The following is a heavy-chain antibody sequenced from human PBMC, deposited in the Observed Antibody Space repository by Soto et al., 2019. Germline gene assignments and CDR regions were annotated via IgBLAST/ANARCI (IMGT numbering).Heavy chain of an antibody. V-gene: IGHV1-46*01. D-gene: IGHD6-19*01. CDR3: ARPAVEVAGPFDY. Sequence: QVQLVQSGAEVKKPGASVKVSCKASGYTFTSYYMHWVRQAPGQGLEWMGIINPSGGSTSYAQKFQGRVTMTRYTSTSTVYMELSSLRSEDTAVDYCARPAVEVAGPFDYWGQGTLVTVSS. J-gene: IGHJ4*02. CDR2: INPSGGST. CDR1: GYTFTSYY.